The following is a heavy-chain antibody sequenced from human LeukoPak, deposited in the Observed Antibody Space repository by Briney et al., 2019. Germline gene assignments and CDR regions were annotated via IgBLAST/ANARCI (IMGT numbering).Heavy chain of an antibody. V-gene: IGHV3-30*03. J-gene: IGHJ5*02. CDR2: ISYDGSNK. CDR1: GFTFSSYG. D-gene: IGHD3-3*01. Sequence: PGGSLRLSCAASGFTFSSYGMHWVRQAPGKGLEWVAIISYDGSNKYYADSVKGRFTISRDNSKNTLYLQMNSLRAEDTAVYYCARDKPPPGPKRFLEFPLWFDPWGQGTLVTVSS. CDR3: ARDKPPPGPKRFLEFPLWFDP.